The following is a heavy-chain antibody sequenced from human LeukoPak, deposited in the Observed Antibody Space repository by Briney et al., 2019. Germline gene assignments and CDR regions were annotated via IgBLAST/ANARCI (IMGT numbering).Heavy chain of an antibody. D-gene: IGHD4-17*01. CDR1: GFTFSSSA. CDR3: AREEGDYGDYGVWYFDL. Sequence: GGSLRLSCAASGFTFSSSAMSWVRQAPGKGLEWVSYISSSSSTIYYADSVKGRFTISRDNAKNSLYLQMNSLRAEDTAVYYCAREEGDYGDYGVWYFDLWGRGTLVTVSS. CDR2: ISSSSSTI. J-gene: IGHJ2*01. V-gene: IGHV3-48*01.